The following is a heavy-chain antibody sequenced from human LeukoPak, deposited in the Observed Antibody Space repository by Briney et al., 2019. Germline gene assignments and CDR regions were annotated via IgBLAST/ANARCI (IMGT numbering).Heavy chain of an antibody. CDR2: INHSGST. CDR1: GGSFSGYY. J-gene: IGHJ4*02. D-gene: IGHD4-17*01. Sequence: SETLSLTCAVYGGSFSGYYWSWIRQPPGKGLEWIGEINHSGSTNYNPSLKSRVTISVDTSKNQFSPKLSSVTAADTAVYYCARGLTVTTTDYWGQGTLVTVSS. CDR3: ARGLTVTTTDY. V-gene: IGHV4-34*01.